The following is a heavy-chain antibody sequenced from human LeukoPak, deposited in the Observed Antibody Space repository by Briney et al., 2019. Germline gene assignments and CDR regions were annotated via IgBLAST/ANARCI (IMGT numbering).Heavy chain of an antibody. CDR2: IYYSGST. CDR3: GRATSLLLDH. J-gene: IGHJ4*02. V-gene: IGHV4-30-4*01. Sequence: SETLSLTCTVSGGSISSGDYYWSWIRQPPGKGLEWIGYIYYSGSTYYNPSLKSRVTISVDTSKNQFSLKLSSVTAADTAVYYCGRATSLLLDHWGQGTLVTVSS. D-gene: IGHD3-22*01. CDR1: GGSISSGDYY.